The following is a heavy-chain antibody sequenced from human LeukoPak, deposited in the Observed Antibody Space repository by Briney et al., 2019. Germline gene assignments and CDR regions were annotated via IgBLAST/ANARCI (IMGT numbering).Heavy chain of an antibody. D-gene: IGHD4-23*01. CDR1: GYTFTSYD. Sequence: GASVKVSCKASGYTFTSYDINWVRQATGQGLEWMGWMNPNSGNTGYAQKFQGRVTMTRNTSISTAYMELSSLRSEDTAVYYCATNYGGKVPFDYWGQGTLVTVSS. CDR3: ATNYGGKVPFDY. J-gene: IGHJ4*02. V-gene: IGHV1-8*01. CDR2: MNPNSGNT.